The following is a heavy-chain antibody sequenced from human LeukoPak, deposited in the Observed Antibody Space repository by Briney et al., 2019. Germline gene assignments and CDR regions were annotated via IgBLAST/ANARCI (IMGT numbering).Heavy chain of an antibody. CDR1: GYSISSGYY. Sequence: PSETLSLTCTVSGYSISSGYYWGWIRQPPGKGLEWIGSIYHGGSTYYNPSLKSRVTISVDTSKNQFSLKLSSVTAADTAVYYCARLAPRDSFYYFYMDVWGKGTTVTVSS. CDR3: ARLAPRDSFYYFYMDV. CDR2: IYHGGST. V-gene: IGHV4-38-2*02. J-gene: IGHJ6*03. D-gene: IGHD3/OR15-3a*01.